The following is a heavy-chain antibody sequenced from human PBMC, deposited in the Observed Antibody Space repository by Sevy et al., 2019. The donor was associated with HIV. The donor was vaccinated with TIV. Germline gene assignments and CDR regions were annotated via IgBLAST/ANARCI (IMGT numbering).Heavy chain of an antibody. J-gene: IGHJ4*02. V-gene: IGHV3-30-3*01. Sequence: GGSLRLSCAVSGFSFSHYAFHWVRQAPGKGLEWVSLISYDGTYKYYVDSVKGRFTISRDNSKNTLYLQMNSLRGNDTAVYYGARVAVSYCTNDCYHRFDYWGPGALVTVSS. D-gene: IGHD2-8*01. CDR1: GFSFSHYA. CDR3: ARVAVSYCTNDCYHRFDY. CDR2: ISYDGTYK.